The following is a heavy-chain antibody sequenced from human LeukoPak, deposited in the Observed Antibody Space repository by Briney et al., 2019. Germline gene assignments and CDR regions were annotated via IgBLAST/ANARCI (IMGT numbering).Heavy chain of an antibody. J-gene: IGHJ6*03. V-gene: IGHV1-69*06. CDR3: ACQIEVGATHRGFYYYMDV. Sequence: SVKVSCKGSRGTFSSYAISWVRQAPGQGLEWMGGAIPMFGTANYAQKFQGRVTITADKSTSTAYMELSSLRSEDTAVYYCACQIEVGATHRGFYYYMDVWGKGTTVTVSS. CDR1: RGTFSSYA. D-gene: IGHD1-26*01. CDR2: AIPMFGTA.